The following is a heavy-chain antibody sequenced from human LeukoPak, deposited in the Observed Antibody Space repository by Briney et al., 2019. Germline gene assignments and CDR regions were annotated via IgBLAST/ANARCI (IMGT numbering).Heavy chain of an antibody. V-gene: IGHV4-61*02. CDR2: IYTSGST. J-gene: IGHJ3*02. CDR1: GGSISSGSYY. CDR3: ATVAVTATSSDAFDI. D-gene: IGHD2-21*02. Sequence: PSQTLSLTCTVSGGSISSGSYYWSWIRQPAGKGLEWIGRIYTSGSTNYNPSLKSRVTISVDTSKNQFSLKLSSVTAADTAVYYCATVAVTATSSDAFDIWGQGTMVTVSS.